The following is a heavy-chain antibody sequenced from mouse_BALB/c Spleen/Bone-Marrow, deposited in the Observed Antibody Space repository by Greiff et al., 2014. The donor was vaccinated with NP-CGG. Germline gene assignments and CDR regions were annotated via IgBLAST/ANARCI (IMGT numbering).Heavy chain of an antibody. V-gene: IGHV5-6-5*01. CDR1: GITVSSYT. CDR2: ITGGGTT. Sequence: EVKLMESGGGLVKPGESLKFSCAASGITVSSYTMSWVRQTPEKRLEWVASITGGGTTYYPDSVKGRFTISRDNARNILYLQVCSLRSEDTAIYYCARHYGYVDAMDYWGQGTSVTVSS. CDR3: ARHYGYVDAMDY. J-gene: IGHJ4*01. D-gene: IGHD1-2*01.